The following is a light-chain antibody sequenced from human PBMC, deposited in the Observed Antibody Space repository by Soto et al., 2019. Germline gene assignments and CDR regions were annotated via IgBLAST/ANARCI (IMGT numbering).Light chain of an antibody. CDR2: EGS. J-gene: IGLJ1*01. CDR1: SSDVGSYNL. V-gene: IGLV2-23*01. Sequence: QSVLTQPASVSGSPGQSITISCTGTSSDVGSYNLVSWYQQHPGKAPKLMIYEGSKRPSGVSNRFSGSKSGNTASLTISGLQAEDEADYYCCSYAGSSTFYVFGTGTKGHRP. CDR3: CSYAGSSTFYV.